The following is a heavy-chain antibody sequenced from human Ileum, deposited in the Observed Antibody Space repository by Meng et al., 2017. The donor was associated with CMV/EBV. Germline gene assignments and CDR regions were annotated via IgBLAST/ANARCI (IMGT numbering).Heavy chain of an antibody. J-gene: IGHJ4*02. CDR2: ISSSSSYI. D-gene: IGHD2-2*01. V-gene: IGHV3-21*01. CDR1: GFTFSTYS. Sequence: GGSLRLSCAASGFTFSTYSMSWVRQAPGKGLEWVSSISSSSSYIYYADSVKGRFTISRDNAKNSLYLQMNSLRAEDTAVYYCARLPIYCSSTSCYVDYWGQGTLVTVSS. CDR3: ARLPIYCSSTSCYVDY.